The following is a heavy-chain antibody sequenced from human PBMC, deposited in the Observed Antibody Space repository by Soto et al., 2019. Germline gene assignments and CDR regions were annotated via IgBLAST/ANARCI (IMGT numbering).Heavy chain of an antibody. J-gene: IGHJ3*02. CDR2: ISAYNGNT. V-gene: IGHV1-18*01. Sequence: ASVKVSCKSSGYPFTHYGITWIRQAPGQGLEWMGWISAYNGNTNYAQKLQGRVTMTTDTSTSTAYMELRSLRSDDTAVYYCAREVDWNDLAFDIWGQGTMVTVSS. D-gene: IGHD1-1*01. CDR3: AREVDWNDLAFDI. CDR1: GYPFTHYG.